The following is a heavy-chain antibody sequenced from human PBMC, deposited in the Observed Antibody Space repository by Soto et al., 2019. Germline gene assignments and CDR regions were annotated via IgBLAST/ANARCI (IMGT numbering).Heavy chain of an antibody. CDR3: ARDIWKDGSGSYYDYYYYGMDV. V-gene: IGHV4-31*03. Sequence: SETLSLTCTVSGGSISSSSYYWGWIRQPPGKGLEWIGYIYYSGSTYYNPSLKSRVTISVDTSKNQFSLKLSSVTAADTAVYYCARDIWKDGSGSYYDYYYYGMDVWGQGTTVTVSS. J-gene: IGHJ6*02. CDR1: GGSISSSSYY. D-gene: IGHD3-10*01. CDR2: IYYSGST.